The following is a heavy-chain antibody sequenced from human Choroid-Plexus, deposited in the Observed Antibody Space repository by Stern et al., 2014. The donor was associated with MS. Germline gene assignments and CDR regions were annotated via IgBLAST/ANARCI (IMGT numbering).Heavy chain of an antibody. CDR2: VAHGGSYK. Sequence: VQLVESRGGVVQHGRPLRFAWGASRFTFGSCAIHCVGQAPGKGPVWVAGVAHGGSYKYYADYVKGRFPISRDNSQNTLYMQMSSLRPEDTAVYYCAKDRQYLTYFFDHWGQGSLVTVSS. CDR1: RFTFGSCA. CDR3: AKDRQYLTYFFDH. J-gene: IGHJ5*02. V-gene: IGHV3-30*18. D-gene: IGHD2/OR15-2a*01.